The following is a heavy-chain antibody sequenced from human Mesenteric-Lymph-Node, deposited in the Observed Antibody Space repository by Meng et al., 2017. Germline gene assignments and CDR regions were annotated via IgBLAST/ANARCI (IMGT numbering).Heavy chain of an antibody. CDR3: ARITTMVRGVIGY. V-gene: IGHV4-34*01. Sequence: QVQLQQWGAGLLKPSEILSLTCAVYGGSFSGYYWSWIRQPPGKGLEWIGEINHSGSTNYNPSLKSRVTISVDTSKNQFSLKLSSVTAADTAVYYCARITTMVRGVIGYWGQGTLVTVSS. CDR2: INHSGST. J-gene: IGHJ4*02. CDR1: GGSFSGYY. D-gene: IGHD3-10*01.